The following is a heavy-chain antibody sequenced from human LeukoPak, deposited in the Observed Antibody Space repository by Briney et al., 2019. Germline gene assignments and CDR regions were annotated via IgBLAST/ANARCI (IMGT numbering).Heavy chain of an antibody. J-gene: IGHJ4*02. V-gene: IGHV1-2*02. CDR2: INPNSGGT. Sequence: ASVKVSCKASGYTFTGYYMHWVRQAPGQGLEWMGWINPNSGGTNYAQKFQGRVTMTRDTSISTAYMELSRLRSDDTAVYYCARGRYMTGIVVVPAAMELDYWGQGTLVTVSS. CDR1: GYTFTGYY. CDR3: ARGRYMTGIVVVPAAMELDY. D-gene: IGHD2-2*01.